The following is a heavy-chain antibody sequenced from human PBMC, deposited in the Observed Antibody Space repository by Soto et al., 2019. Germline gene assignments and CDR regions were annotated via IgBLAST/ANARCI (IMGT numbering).Heavy chain of an antibody. V-gene: IGHV4-4*07. CDR2: IYTSGST. D-gene: IGHD4-4*01. CDR1: GGSISSYY. J-gene: IGHJ6*02. CDR3: ARDQTTVRPYYYYGTDV. Sequence: PSETLSLTCTVSGGSISSYYWSWIRQPAGKGLEWIGRIYTSGSTNYNPSHKSRVTMSVDTSKNQFSLKLSSVTAADTAVYYCARDQTTVRPYYYYGTDVWGRGTTVTVSS.